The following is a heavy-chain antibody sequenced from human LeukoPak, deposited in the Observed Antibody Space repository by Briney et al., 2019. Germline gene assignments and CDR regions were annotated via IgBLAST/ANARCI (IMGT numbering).Heavy chain of an antibody. Sequence: ASVKVSCKASGYTFTSYGISWVRQAPGQGLEWMGWISAYNGNTNYAQKLRGRVTMTTDTSTSTAYMELRSLRSDDTAVYYCARDVQTNQLRYFDWLPPLYYYYYGMDVWGQGTTVTVSS. CDR2: ISAYNGNT. CDR1: GYTFTSYG. J-gene: IGHJ6*02. CDR3: ARDVQTNQLRYFDWLPPLYYYYYGMDV. D-gene: IGHD3-9*01. V-gene: IGHV1-18*01.